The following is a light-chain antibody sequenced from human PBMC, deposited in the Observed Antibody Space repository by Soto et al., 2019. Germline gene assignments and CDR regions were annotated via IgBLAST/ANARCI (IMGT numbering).Light chain of an antibody. Sequence: DIVMTQSPLSLSVTPGEPASISCRSSQSLLYRTGNNYLAWYLQKPGQSPQLLIYLGSNRASGVPDRFTGSGSGPDSTLKISRVAADDVGVYYCMQTVQGAPTFGQGTKVEIK. CDR1: QSLLYRTGNNY. J-gene: IGKJ1*01. CDR2: LGS. CDR3: MQTVQGAPT. V-gene: IGKV2-28*01.